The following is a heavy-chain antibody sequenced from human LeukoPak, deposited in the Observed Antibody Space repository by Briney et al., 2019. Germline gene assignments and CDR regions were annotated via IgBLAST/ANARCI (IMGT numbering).Heavy chain of an antibody. J-gene: IGHJ4*02. D-gene: IGHD6-6*01. V-gene: IGHV4-34*01. CDR3: ARRGRSSSPDY. CDR1: GGSFSGYY. Sequence: PSETLSLTCAVYGGSFSGYYWSWIRQPPGEGLEWIGEINHSGSTNYNPSLKSRVTISVDTSKNQFSLKLSSVTAADTAVYYCARRGRSSSPDYWGQGTLVTVSS. CDR2: INHSGST.